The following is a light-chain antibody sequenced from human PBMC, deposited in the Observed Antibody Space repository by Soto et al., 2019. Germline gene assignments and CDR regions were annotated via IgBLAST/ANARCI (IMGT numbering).Light chain of an antibody. CDR3: QQRSNRPWT. J-gene: IGKJ1*01. V-gene: IGKV3-11*01. Sequence: EIVLTQSPATLSLSPGERATLSCRASQSVSSYLAWYQQKPGQAPRLLIYDASNRATGIPARFSGSGSGTDFTLTISSLEPDVFAVYYCQQRSNRPWTFGQGTKV. CDR2: DAS. CDR1: QSVSSY.